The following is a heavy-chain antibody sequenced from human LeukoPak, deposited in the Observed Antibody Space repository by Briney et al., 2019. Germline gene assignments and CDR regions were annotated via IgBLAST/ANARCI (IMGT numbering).Heavy chain of an antibody. V-gene: IGHV1-2*02. Sequence: SSVKVSCKASGYTFTGYYIHGVGQAPGQGLEGMGWIDPNSGETKYEQKLQGKGTMTRDTTNSTAYMELTRRTSDDTAVDLWSSDRTYFGSGAASGWGQGTLVTVSS. CDR2: IDPNSGET. D-gene: IGHD3-10*01. CDR3: SSDRTYFGSGAASG. CDR1: GYTFTGYY. J-gene: IGHJ4*02.